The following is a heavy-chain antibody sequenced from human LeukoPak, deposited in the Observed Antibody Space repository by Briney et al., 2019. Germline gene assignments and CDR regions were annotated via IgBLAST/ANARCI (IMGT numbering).Heavy chain of an antibody. CDR3: ARRLWSIAASGLYFDY. Sequence: GESLKISCKGSGYIFSRYWIAWVRQMPGKGLEYMGIIYPGDSDTRYSPSFQGQVTISADKSISTAYLQWSSLKASDTAMYYCARRLWSIAASGLYFDYWGQGTLVTVSS. CDR2: IYPGDSDT. D-gene: IGHD6-6*01. V-gene: IGHV5-51*01. J-gene: IGHJ4*02. CDR1: GYIFSRYW.